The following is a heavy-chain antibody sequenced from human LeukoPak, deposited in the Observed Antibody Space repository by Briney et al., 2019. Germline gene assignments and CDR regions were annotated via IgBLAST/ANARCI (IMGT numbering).Heavy chain of an antibody. J-gene: IGHJ4*02. Sequence: PGGSLRLSCAASGFTFSSYAMSWVRQAPGKGLEWVSAISGSGVTTYYADSVKGRFTISRDNSNNTLYLQMNSLRAEDTALYYCAKDRDYYLVGFFDYWGQGTLVTVSS. CDR1: GFTFSSYA. V-gene: IGHV3-23*01. D-gene: IGHD3-10*01. CDR3: AKDRDYYLVGFFDY. CDR2: ISGSGVTT.